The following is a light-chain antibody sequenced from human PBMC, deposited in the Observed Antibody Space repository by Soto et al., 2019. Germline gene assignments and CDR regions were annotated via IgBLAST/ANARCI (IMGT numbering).Light chain of an antibody. Sequence: EIVLTQSPATLSLSPGERATLSCRASQSVSSYLAWYQQKSGQAPRLLIYDASNRATGIPARFGGSGSGTDFTLTISSLEPEDFAVYYCQQSSSWPWTFGQGTKVDIK. J-gene: IGKJ1*01. CDR3: QQSSSWPWT. CDR2: DAS. V-gene: IGKV3-11*01. CDR1: QSVSSY.